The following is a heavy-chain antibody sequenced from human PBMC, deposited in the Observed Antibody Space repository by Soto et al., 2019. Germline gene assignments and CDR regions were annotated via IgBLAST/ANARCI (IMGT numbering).Heavy chain of an antibody. CDR2: IYWDDDE. D-gene: IGHD2-21*01. J-gene: IGHJ5*02. Sequence: QITLKESGPTLVKPTQTLTLTCTFSGFSPNPSGVGVGWIRQPPGKALEWLALIYWDDDERYSPSLKSRLTISKDTSKNPVVLTMTDMDPVDTANYYCAHKIGLNHWFDPWGQGTLVTVSS. CDR1: GFSPNPSGVG. V-gene: IGHV2-5*02. CDR3: AHKIGLNHWFDP.